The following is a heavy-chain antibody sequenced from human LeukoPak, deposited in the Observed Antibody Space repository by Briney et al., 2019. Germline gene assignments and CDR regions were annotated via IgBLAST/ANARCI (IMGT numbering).Heavy chain of an antibody. CDR2: ISGRGDNT. V-gene: IGHV3-23*01. J-gene: IGHJ4*02. CDR3: AKDQPAAGMEYYFDY. CDR1: GFTFSSSA. D-gene: IGHD6-13*01. Sequence: AGGSLRLSCAVSGFTFSSSAMSWVRQAPGKGPEWVSSISGRGDNTYYADSVKGRFTISRDNSKNTLYLQINSLRAEDTAVYYCAKDQPAAGMEYYFDYWGQGTLVTVSS.